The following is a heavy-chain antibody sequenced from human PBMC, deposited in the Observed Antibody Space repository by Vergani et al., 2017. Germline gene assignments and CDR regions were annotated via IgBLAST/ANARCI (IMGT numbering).Heavy chain of an antibody. J-gene: IGHJ6*02. CDR1: GGSISSYY. CDR2: IYYSGST. V-gene: IGHV4-59*01. CDR3: ASGRRHRGSSSWSEHYYYYYGMDV. Sequence: QVQLQQSGPGLVKPSETLSLTCTVPGGSISSYYWSWIRQPPGKGLEWIGYIYYSGSTNYNPSLKSRVTISVDTSKNQFSLKLSSVTAADTAVYYCASGRRHRGSSSWSEHYYYYYGMDVWGQGTTVTVSS. D-gene: IGHD6-13*01.